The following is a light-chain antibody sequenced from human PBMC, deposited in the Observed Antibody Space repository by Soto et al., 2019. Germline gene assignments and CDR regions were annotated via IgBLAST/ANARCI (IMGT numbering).Light chain of an antibody. V-gene: IGKV3-20*01. CDR2: GAS. CDR3: QQYRSSPVT. Sequence: EIVLTQSPGTLSLSPGERATLSCRASQSVSSSYLAWYQQKPGQAPRLLIYGASNRATGIPDRFSGSGSGTDFTLTISRLEPEDFAVYYCQQYRSSPVTFGAGTK. J-gene: IGKJ4*01. CDR1: QSVSSSY.